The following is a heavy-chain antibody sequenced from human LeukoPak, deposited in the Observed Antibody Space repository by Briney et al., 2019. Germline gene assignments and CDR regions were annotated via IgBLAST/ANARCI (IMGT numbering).Heavy chain of an antibody. CDR2: ISYDGSNK. Sequence: PGRSLRLSCAAPGFTFSSYGMHWVRQAPGKGLEWVAVISYDGSNKYYADSVKGRFTISRDNSKNTLYLQMNSLRAEDTAVYYCAKDLNYYGSGSYYMDYWGQGTLVTVSS. CDR3: AKDLNYYGSGSYYMDY. V-gene: IGHV3-30*18. CDR1: GFTFSSYG. D-gene: IGHD3-10*01. J-gene: IGHJ4*02.